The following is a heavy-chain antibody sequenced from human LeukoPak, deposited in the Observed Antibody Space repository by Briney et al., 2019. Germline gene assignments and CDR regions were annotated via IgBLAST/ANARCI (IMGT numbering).Heavy chain of an antibody. J-gene: IGHJ4*02. CDR3: ARDLRCLDY. V-gene: IGHV3-49*03. CDR1: GFTFGDYA. CDR2: IRSKAYGGTT. Sequence: GGSLRLSCTASGFTFGDYAMSWFRQAPGKGLEWVGFIRSKAYGGTTEYAASVKGRFTISRDNAKNSLYLQMNSLRAEDTAVYYCARDLRCLDYWGQGTLVTVSS. D-gene: IGHD4-17*01.